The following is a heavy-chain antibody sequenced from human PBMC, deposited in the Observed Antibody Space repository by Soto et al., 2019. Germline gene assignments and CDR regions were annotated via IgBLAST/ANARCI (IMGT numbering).Heavy chain of an antibody. V-gene: IGHV3-9*01. Sequence: GGSLRLSCAASGFTFSSYGMHWVRQAPGKGLEWVSGISWNSGSIGYADSVKGRFTISRDNAKNSLYLQMNSLRAEDTALYYCAKDISAYYYDSSGPDYWGQGTLVTVSS. CDR1: GFTFSSYG. CDR2: ISWNSGSI. CDR3: AKDISAYYYDSSGPDY. D-gene: IGHD3-22*01. J-gene: IGHJ4*02.